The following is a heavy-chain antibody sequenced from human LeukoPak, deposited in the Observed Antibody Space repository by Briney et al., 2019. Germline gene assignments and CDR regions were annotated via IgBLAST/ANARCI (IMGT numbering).Heavy chain of an antibody. CDR1: GGSISSGAYY. CDR2: FYYSGST. CDR3: ARGPMVRGVIISGKFDY. J-gene: IGHJ4*02. D-gene: IGHD3-10*01. Sequence: SETLSLTCTVSGGSISSGAYYWSWIRQHPGKGLEWIGYFYYSGSTYYNPSLKSRVTISVDTSKNQFSLDLSSVTAADTAVYYCARGPMVRGVIISGKFDYWGQGTLVTVSS. V-gene: IGHV4-31*03.